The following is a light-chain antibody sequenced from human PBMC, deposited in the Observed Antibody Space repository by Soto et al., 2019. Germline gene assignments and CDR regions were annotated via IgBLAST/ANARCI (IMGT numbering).Light chain of an antibody. CDR3: QQRSNWPST. CDR2: DAS. CDR1: PSVSGY. Sequence: EIVLTQSPATLPLSPGNRATLSCRASPSVSGYLAWYQQKPGQAPRLLIYDASNRATGIPARFSGSGSGTDFTLTITSLEPEDFAVYYCQQRSNWPSTFGGGTKVEI. J-gene: IGKJ4*01. V-gene: IGKV3-11*01.